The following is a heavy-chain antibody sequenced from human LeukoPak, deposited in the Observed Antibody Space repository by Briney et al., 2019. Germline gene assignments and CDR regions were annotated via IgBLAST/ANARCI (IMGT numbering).Heavy chain of an antibody. V-gene: IGHV4-38-2*02. CDR1: GYSISSGYY. CDR3: ARETSSSGDYYYYMDV. Sequence: SETLSLTCTVSGYSISSGYYWGWIRQPPGKGLEWIGSIYHSGSTYYNPSLKSRVTISVDTSKNQFSLKLSSVTAADTAVYYCARETSSSGDYYYYMDVWGKGTTVAISS. CDR2: IYHSGST. J-gene: IGHJ6*03. D-gene: IGHD6-6*01.